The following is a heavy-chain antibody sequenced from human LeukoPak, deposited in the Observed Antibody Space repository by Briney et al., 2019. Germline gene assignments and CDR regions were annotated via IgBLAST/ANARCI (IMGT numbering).Heavy chain of an antibody. J-gene: IGHJ4*02. D-gene: IGHD1-26*01. CDR2: IYHSGNT. Sequence: KPSETLSLTCTVSGGSISSFYWGWIRQPPGKGLEWVGIIYHSGNTYYNPSLKSRVTMSLDTSKNQFSLKLTSVTAADTAVYYCARAVGATTYWGFDYWGRGTLVTVSS. CDR3: ARAVGATTYWGFDY. V-gene: IGHV4-59*04. CDR1: GGSISSFY.